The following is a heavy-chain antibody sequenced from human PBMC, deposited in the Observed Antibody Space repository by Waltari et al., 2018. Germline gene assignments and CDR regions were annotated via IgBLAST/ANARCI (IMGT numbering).Heavy chain of an antibody. CDR3: ARAAYYDILTGYYGVFDY. V-gene: IGHV4-59*01. CDR1: GGSISSYY. CDR2: IYYSGST. J-gene: IGHJ4*02. D-gene: IGHD3-9*01. Sequence: QVQLQESGPGLVKPSETLSLTCTVSGGSISSYYWSWIRQPPGKGLEWIGYIYYSGSTNYNPALKSRVTISVDTSKNQVSLKLSSVTAADTAVYYCARAAYYDILTGYYGVFDYWGQGTLVIVSS.